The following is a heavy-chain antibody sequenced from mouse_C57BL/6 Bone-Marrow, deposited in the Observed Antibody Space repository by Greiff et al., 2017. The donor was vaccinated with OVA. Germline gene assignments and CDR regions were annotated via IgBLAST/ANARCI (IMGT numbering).Heavy chain of an antibody. V-gene: IGHV14-3*01. Sequence: DVKLQESVAELVRPGASVKLSCTASGFNIKNTYMHWVKQRPEQGLEWIGRIDPANGNTKYAPKFQGKATITADTSSNTAYLQHSSLPSEDTAINYGARGGTVVAKGDFFAYWGQGTLVTVSA. CDR1: GFNIKNTY. J-gene: IGHJ3*01. CDR3: ARGGTVVAKGDFFAY. D-gene: IGHD1-1*01. CDR2: IDPANGNT.